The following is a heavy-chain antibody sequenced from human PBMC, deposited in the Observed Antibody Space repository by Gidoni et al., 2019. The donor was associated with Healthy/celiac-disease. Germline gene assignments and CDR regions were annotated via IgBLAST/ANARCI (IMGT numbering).Heavy chain of an antibody. CDR2: INHSGST. J-gene: IGHJ3*02. CDR1: GGSFSGYY. CDR3: ARAYSSGWVGDAFDI. V-gene: IGHV4-34*01. Sequence: QVQLQQWGAGLLKPSETLSLTCAVYGGSFSGYYWSWIRQPPGKGLEWIGEINHSGSTNYNPSLKSRVTISVGTSKNQFSLKLSSVTAADTAVYYCARAYSSGWVGDAFDIWGQGTMVTVSS. D-gene: IGHD6-19*01.